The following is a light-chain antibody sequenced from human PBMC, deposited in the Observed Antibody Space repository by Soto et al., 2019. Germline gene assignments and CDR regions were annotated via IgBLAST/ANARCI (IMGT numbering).Light chain of an antibody. CDR1: HSPLHSNGYNY. Sequence: DIVMTQSPLSLPFTPGDPSSISCRSSHSPLHSNGYNYLDWYLQKPGQSPQLLIYLGSYRASGVPDRFSGSGSGTDFTLKISRVEAEDVGVYYCMQPLQSWTFGQGTKVDI. CDR3: MQPLQSWT. CDR2: LGS. J-gene: IGKJ1*01. V-gene: IGKV2-28*01.